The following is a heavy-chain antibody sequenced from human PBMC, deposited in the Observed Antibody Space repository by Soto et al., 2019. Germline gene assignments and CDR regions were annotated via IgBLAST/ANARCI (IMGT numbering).Heavy chain of an antibody. CDR2: IIPIFGTA. CDR1: GGTFSSYA. J-gene: IGHJ6*02. V-gene: IGHV1-69*13. CDR3: ARNWIAAAVTYYYYGMDV. Sequence: SVKVSCKASGGTFSSYAISWVRQAPGQGLEWMGGIIPIFGTANYAQKFQGRVTITADESTSTAYMELSSLRSEDTAVYYCARNWIAAAVTYYYYGMDVWGQGTTVTVSS. D-gene: IGHD6-13*01.